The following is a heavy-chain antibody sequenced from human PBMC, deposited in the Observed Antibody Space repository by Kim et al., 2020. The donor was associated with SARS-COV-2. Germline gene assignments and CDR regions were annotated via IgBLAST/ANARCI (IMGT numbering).Heavy chain of an antibody. J-gene: IGHJ4*02. CDR1: GFIFSDYA. Sequence: GGSLRLSCSGSGFIFSDYAIHWVRRAPGKGLEYVSATTRSGDGSFYADSVEGRFTISRDNSKNTLYLHMNSLRPEDTSVYFCLRYGRYYGAVHWGQGILVVVSS. CDR2: TTRSGDGS. D-gene: IGHD1-26*01. CDR3: LRYGRYYGAVH. V-gene: IGHV3-64D*06.